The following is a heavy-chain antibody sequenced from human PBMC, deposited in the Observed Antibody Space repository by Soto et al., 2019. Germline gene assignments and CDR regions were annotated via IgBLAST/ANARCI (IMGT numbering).Heavy chain of an antibody. V-gene: IGHV1-69*02. D-gene: IGHD2-2*02. Sequence: PSVKISCKSSAGTVSIYTIMGVGQSPRQGLEWMGRIIPILGIANYAQKFQGRVTITADKSTSTAYMELSSLRSEDTAVYYCARALPSSPATATPWSPIEPFDIWGQGKMVTGS. CDR2: IIPILGIA. CDR1: AGTVSIYT. J-gene: IGHJ3*02. CDR3: ARALPSSPATATPWSPIEPFDI.